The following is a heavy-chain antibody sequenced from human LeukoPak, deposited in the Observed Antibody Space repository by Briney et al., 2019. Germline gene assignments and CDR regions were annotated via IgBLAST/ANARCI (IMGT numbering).Heavy chain of an antibody. J-gene: IGHJ5*02. Sequence: ASVKVSCKASGYTFTSYGISWVRQAPGQGLEWMGWISAYNGNTNYAQKLQGRVTMTTDTSTSTAYMELRSLRSDDTAVYYCVRASLVAARPGYWFDPWGQGTLVTVSS. CDR1: GYTFTSYG. CDR3: VRASLVAARPGYWFDP. CDR2: ISAYNGNT. D-gene: IGHD6-6*01. V-gene: IGHV1-18*01.